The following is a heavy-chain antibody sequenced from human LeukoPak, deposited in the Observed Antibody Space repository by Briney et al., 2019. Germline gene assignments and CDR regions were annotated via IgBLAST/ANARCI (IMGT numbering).Heavy chain of an antibody. D-gene: IGHD6-19*01. CDR1: GYTFTSYS. J-gene: IGHJ4*02. V-gene: IGHV1-46*01. Sequence: GASVNVSCKASGYTFTSYSLHWVRQAPGQGLEWMGIINPSDESTTYAQKFRGRVTMTRDTSTNTVYMELTSLRSEDTAMFYCARDSRPQLLATGPVDHWGQGARVTVSS. CDR3: ARDSRPQLLATGPVDH. CDR2: INPSDEST.